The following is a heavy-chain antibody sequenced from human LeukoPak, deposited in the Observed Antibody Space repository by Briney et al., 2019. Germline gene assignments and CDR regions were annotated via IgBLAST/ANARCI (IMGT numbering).Heavy chain of an antibody. J-gene: IGHJ4*02. V-gene: IGHV4-59*01. CDR1: GGSISSYY. Sequence: SETLSLTCTVSGGSISSYYWSWIRQPPGKGLEWIGYIYYSGSTKYNPSLKSRVTISVDTSKNQFSLKLSSVTAADTAVYYCARSRRHRSANYDILTGYYSIPQLFDYWGQGTLVTVSS. D-gene: IGHD3-9*01. CDR2: IYYSGST. CDR3: ARSRRHRSANYDILTGYYSIPQLFDY.